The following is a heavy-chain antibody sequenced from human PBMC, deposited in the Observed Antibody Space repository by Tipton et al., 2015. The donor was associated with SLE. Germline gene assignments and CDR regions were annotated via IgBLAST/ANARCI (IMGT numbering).Heavy chain of an antibody. CDR3: AGSNRAGYFYYGMDV. CDR1: GGSISSDYYY. V-gene: IGHV4-39*07. J-gene: IGHJ6*02. CDR2: IYYSGST. Sequence: TLSLTCTFSGGSISSDYYYWGWIRQPPGKGLEWIGSIYYSGSTYYNPSLKSRVTMSVDTSKNHFSLRLSSVTAADTAVYYCAGSNRAGYFYYGMDVWGQGTAVTVSS. D-gene: IGHD1-14*01.